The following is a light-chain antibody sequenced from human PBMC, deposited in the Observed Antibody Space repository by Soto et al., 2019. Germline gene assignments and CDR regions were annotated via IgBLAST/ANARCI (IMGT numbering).Light chain of an antibody. CDR3: CSYAGSFTSYV. CDR1: SSDVGNYNY. V-gene: IGLV2-11*01. J-gene: IGLJ1*01. CDR2: DVS. Sequence: QSALTQPRSVSGSPGRSVTISCTGTSSDVGNYNYVSWYQQMPGKAPKLIIYDVSKRPPGVPDRFSGSKSGNTASLTISGLQAEDETDYYCCSYAGSFTSYVFGTGTQLTVL.